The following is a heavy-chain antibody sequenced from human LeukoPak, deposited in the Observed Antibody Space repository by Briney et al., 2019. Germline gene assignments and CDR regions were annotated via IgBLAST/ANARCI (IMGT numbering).Heavy chain of an antibody. CDR1: GFTFSSYG. CDR2: IRYDGSNK. V-gene: IGHV3-30*02. J-gene: IGHJ4*02. Sequence: QPGGSLRLSCAASGFTFSSYGMHWVCQAPGKGLEWVAFIRYDGSNKYYADSVKGRFTISRDNSKNTLYLQMNSLRAEDTAVYYCAKDPPIVVVPAAHDYWGQGTLVTVSS. CDR3: AKDPPIVVVPAAHDY. D-gene: IGHD2-2*01.